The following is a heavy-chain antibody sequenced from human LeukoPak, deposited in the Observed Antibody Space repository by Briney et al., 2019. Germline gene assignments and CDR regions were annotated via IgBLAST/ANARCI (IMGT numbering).Heavy chain of an antibody. CDR2: ISYDGSNK. CDR3: ARDGYYYAEEFDP. V-gene: IGHV3-30*04. Sequence: GRSLRLSCAASGFTFSSYAMHWVCQAPGKGLEWVAVISYDGSNKYYADSVKGRFTISRDNSKNTLYLQMNSLRAEDTAVYYCARDGYYYAEEFDPWGQGTLVTVSS. J-gene: IGHJ5*02. D-gene: IGHD3-10*01. CDR1: GFTFSSYA.